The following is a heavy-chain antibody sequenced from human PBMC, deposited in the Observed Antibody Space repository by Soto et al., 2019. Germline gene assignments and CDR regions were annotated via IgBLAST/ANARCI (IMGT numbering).Heavy chain of an antibody. CDR1: GFSFNDYA. J-gene: IGHJ4*02. D-gene: IGHD3-22*01. CDR3: SRGTYYPQSSGLHADY. V-gene: IGHV3-30*03. CDR2: ISSDGHHQ. Sequence: GGALRLSCATSGFSFNDYAMYWVRQAPGQGLEWVAIISSDGHHQFYLDNLRVRLTVSRDNSKNTLYLQMNSLRPEDTAVYYCSRGTYYPQSSGLHADYWGPGTVVTVSS.